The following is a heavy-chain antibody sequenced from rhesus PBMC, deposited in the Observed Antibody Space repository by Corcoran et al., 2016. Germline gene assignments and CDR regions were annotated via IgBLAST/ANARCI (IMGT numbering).Heavy chain of an antibody. D-gene: IGHD1-44*01. V-gene: IGHV3S25*01. CDR2: INRCGGSP. CDR3: AKDRYNGNDD. CDR1: GFTFSSYW. Sequence: EVQLVESGGGLAKPGGSLSLSCAASGFTFSSYWLNWVRPDPGKGGEWVSAINRCGGSPYVAGTVKGRFTISRDNSKNALSMQMNSLRAEDTAVYYCAKDRYNGNDDWGQGVLVTVSS. J-gene: IGHJ4*01.